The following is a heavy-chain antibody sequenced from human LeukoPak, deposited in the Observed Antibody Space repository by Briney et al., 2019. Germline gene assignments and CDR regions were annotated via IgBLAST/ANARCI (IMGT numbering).Heavy chain of an antibody. CDR3: ARGVPRYFDL. CDR1: GDSISNYY. J-gene: IGHJ2*01. Sequence: PSETLSLTCTVSGDSISNYYWSWIRQPPGKGLEWIGYFYYIGSTNYNPSLKSRVTILVDTSKNQFSLKLSSVTAADTAVYYCARGVPRYFDLWGRGTLVTVSS. CDR2: FYYIGST. V-gene: IGHV4-59*12. D-gene: IGHD4/OR15-4a*01.